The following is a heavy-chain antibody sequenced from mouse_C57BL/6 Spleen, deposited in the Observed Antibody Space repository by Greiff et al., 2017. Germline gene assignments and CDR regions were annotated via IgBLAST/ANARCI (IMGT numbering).Heavy chain of an antibody. J-gene: IGHJ4*01. CDR2: INPSTGGT. CDR3: ARKVYYSMDY. Sequence: VQLQQPGPELVKPGASVKISCKASGYSFTGYYMTWVKQSPEKSLEWIGEINPSTGGTNYNQKFKAKATLTVDKSSSTAYMQLKDLTSEYSAVYYCARKVYYSMDYWGKGTSVTVSS. V-gene: IGHV1-42*01. CDR1: GYSFTGYY.